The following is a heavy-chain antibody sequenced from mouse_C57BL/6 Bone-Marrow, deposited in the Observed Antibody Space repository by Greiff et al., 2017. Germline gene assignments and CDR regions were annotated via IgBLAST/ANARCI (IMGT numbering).Heavy chain of an antibody. Sequence: VQLQQSGPELVKPGASVKLSCTASGYTFTSYDINWVKQRPGQGLEWIGWIYPRDGSPKYNEKFKGKATLTVDTSSSTAYMELHSLTSEDSAVYFCARGASFAYWGQGTLVTVSA. V-gene: IGHV1-85*01. CDR1: GYTFTSYD. CDR3: ARGASFAY. CDR2: IYPRDGSP. J-gene: IGHJ3*01. D-gene: IGHD3-1*01.